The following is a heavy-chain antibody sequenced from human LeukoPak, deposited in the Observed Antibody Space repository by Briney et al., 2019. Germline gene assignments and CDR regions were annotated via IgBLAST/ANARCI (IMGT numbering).Heavy chain of an antibody. CDR2: FSGGGGGT. D-gene: IGHD3-22*01. Sequence: GGSPRLSCAASGFTFSSYAMSWVRQAPGKGLEWVSAFSGGGGGTYYADSVKGRFTISRDNPKNTLYLQMNSLRAEDTAVYYCAKRGYYDSSGSYAPFDYWGQGTLVTVSS. CDR1: GFTFSSYA. J-gene: IGHJ4*02. CDR3: AKRGYYDSSGSYAPFDY. V-gene: IGHV3-23*01.